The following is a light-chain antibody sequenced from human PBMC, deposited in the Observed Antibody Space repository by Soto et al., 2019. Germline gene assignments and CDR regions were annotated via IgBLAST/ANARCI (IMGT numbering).Light chain of an antibody. CDR1: QGIRTD. V-gene: IGKV1-6*01. J-gene: IGKJ1*01. CDR2: AAS. Sequence: AIQMTQSPSSLSASVGDGVTITCRASQGIRTDLGWYQQKPGKAPRLLIYAASSLHSGVPSRFSGSGSGTDFTLTISSLQPEDFATYYCLQDHNSPLTCGQGTKVEIK. CDR3: LQDHNSPLT.